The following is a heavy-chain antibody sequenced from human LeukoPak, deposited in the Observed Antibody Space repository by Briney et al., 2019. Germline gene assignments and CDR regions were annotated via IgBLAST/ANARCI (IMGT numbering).Heavy chain of an antibody. CDR3: TRDHYLSGFT. J-gene: IGHJ4*02. CDR1: DASINNWTYY. D-gene: IGHD3-10*01. CDR2: FYFGGST. Sequence: SETLSLTCSGSDASINNWTYYWGWIRQPPGKGLEWIGSFYFGGSTYYNPSLKGRVTISEDTSKGQLSLKLSSLNAADTAVYYCTRDHYLSGFTWGQGTLVTVSS. V-gene: IGHV4-39*07.